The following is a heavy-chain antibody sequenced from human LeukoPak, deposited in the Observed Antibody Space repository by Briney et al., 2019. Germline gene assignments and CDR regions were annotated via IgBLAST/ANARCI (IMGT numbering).Heavy chain of an antibody. J-gene: IGHJ6*02. V-gene: IGHV3-23*01. Sequence: GGSLRLSCAASGFTFSSYAMSWVRQAPGEGLEWVSAVTASAGNTYYADSVKGRFTISRDNSKNTLYLQVTSLRAEDTAVYYCAKGDYYGSGSFFKNGMDVWGQGTTVTVSS. CDR2: VTASAGNT. D-gene: IGHD3-10*01. CDR3: AKGDYYGSGSFFKNGMDV. CDR1: GFTFSSYA.